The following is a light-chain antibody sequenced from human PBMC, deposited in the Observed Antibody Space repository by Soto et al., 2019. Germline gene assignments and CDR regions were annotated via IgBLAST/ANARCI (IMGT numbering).Light chain of an antibody. CDR2: EVS. CDR1: SSDVGGYNY. CDR3: SSYTSYSTYV. J-gene: IGLJ1*01. V-gene: IGLV2-14*01. Sequence: QSVLTQPASVSGSPGQSITISCTGTSSDVGGYNYVSWYQQHPGKAPELMIYEVSNRPSGLSNRFSGSKSGNTASLTISGLQAEDEADYYCSSYTSYSTYVFGTGTQLTVL.